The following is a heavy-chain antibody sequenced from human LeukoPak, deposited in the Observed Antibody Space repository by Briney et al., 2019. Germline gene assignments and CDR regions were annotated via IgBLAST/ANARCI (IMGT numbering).Heavy chain of an antibody. D-gene: IGHD3-22*01. CDR3: ERYSSGYSIWVDP. V-gene: IGHV1-18*01. Sequence: ASVKVSCKASGYTFTSYGISWVRQAPGQALEWMGWMSAYNGNTNYAQKLQGRVTMTRDTSTRTAYMALRSLRTDDTAVYYCERYSSGYSIWVDPWGQGNLVTVSS. J-gene: IGHJ5*02. CDR1: GYTFTSYG. CDR2: MSAYNGNT.